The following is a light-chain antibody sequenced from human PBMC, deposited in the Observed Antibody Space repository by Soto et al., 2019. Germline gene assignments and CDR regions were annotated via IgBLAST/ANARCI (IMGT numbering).Light chain of an antibody. CDR3: LQHNSYPQT. V-gene: IGKV1-17*01. CDR2: AAS. CDR1: QGIRDA. J-gene: IGKJ1*01. Sequence: DIQMTQSPSSLSSSVGDRVTITCRASQGIRDALGWYQQKPGKAPKRLIYAASSLQSGVPSRFSGSGSGTEFTLTISSLQPEDFATYYCLQHNSYPQTVGQGPKVEI.